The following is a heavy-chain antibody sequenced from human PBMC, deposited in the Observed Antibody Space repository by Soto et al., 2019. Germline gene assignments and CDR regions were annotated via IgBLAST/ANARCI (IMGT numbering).Heavy chain of an antibody. V-gene: IGHV3-30*03. D-gene: IGHD4-17*01. J-gene: IGHJ5*02. CDR2: ISQDGSHK. CDR3: ARHGERTIRSLNWFDP. CDR1: GFTFSKYG. Sequence: LKISCAASGFTFSKYGMHWVRQVPGKGLGWVAVISQDGSHKYYADSVKGRFTISRDNSKNTLYLEMNSLRGDDTAVYYCARHGERTIRSLNWFDPWGQGTLVTVSS.